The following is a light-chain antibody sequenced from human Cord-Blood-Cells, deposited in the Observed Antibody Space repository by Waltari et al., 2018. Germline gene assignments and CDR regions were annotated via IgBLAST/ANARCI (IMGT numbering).Light chain of an antibody. J-gene: IGLJ1*01. CDR1: SSDVGSNNL. CDR2: EGS. CDR3: CSYADSSTYV. Sequence: QSALTQPASVSGSPGQSITISCTGTSSDVGSNNLVSWYQQHPGKAPKLMIYEGSKRPSGVSNRFSGSNADNTAPLTITGLQSEGDADYYCCSYADSSTYVFGTETKVTV. V-gene: IGLV2-23*01.